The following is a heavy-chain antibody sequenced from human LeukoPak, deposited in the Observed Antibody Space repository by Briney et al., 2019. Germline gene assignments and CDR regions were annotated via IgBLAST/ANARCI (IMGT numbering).Heavy chain of an antibody. CDR1: GFTFNNYA. Sequence: PGGSLRLSCAASGFTFNNYAMHWVRQAPGKGLEWVAFIGYDGNNKYNADSVKGRFTISRDNSKNTLYLQMNSLRAEDTAVYYCAKSPRQRLISWDYYYMDVWGKGTTVTVSS. J-gene: IGHJ6*03. V-gene: IGHV3-30*02. CDR2: IGYDGNNK. CDR3: AKSPRQRLISWDYYYMDV. D-gene: IGHD6-25*01.